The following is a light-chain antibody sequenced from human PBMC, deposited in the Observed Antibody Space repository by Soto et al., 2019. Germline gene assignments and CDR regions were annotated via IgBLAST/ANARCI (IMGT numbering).Light chain of an antibody. CDR1: SSNIGNHF. CDR3: GSWDSSLTYV. Sequence: QSVLTQPPSVSAAQGQKVTSSCSGSSSNIGNHFVTWYQQLPGTAPKLLIYDNNKRPSGIPDRFSGSQSGTSATLGITGLQTGDEAVYYCGSWDSSLTYVFGTGTKVTVL. CDR2: DNN. J-gene: IGLJ1*01. V-gene: IGLV1-51*01.